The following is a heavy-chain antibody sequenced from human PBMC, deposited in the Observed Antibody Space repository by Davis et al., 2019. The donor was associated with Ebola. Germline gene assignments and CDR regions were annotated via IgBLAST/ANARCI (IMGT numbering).Heavy chain of an antibody. D-gene: IGHD2-2*01. Sequence: GESPKIPFKGPGYSFTSYWIGWVRQVPGKGLERLGIIFPDDSDTTYSPSFQGQVTFSVDRSIRTAYLQWNSLKASDTAIYYCTRQGPTSWDSWGQGTLVTVSS. CDR3: TRQGPTSWDS. CDR1: GYSFTSYW. J-gene: IGHJ4*02. CDR2: IFPDDSDT. V-gene: IGHV5-51*01.